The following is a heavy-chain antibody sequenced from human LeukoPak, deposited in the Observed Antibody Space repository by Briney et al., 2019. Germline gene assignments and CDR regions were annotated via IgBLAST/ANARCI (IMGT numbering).Heavy chain of an antibody. J-gene: IGHJ6*03. CDR1: GGSISSHY. Sequence: RSAPLSLTCTAAGGSISSHYWRWIRPPPGKGEGWIGYIYYSGSTNYNPSLKSRVTISVDTSKNQFSLKLSSVTAADTAVYYCSRVTSYYYYMDVWGKGTTVTVSS. CDR2: IYYSGST. V-gene: IGHV4-59*11. CDR3: SRVTSYYYYMDV.